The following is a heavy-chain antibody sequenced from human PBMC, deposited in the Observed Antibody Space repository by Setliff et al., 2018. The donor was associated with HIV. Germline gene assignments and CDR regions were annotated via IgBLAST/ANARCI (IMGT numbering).Heavy chain of an antibody. Sequence: GESLKISCVASGFLFGNSWMVWVRHTPGKGLEWVGRIKRKTDGGATDYAAPVNGRFTISRDDSKNTLYLQMSSLKIEDTAVYYCTMEDCGGGNCYESWGQGTLVTVSS. J-gene: IGHJ5*01. D-gene: IGHD2-21*01. CDR3: TMEDCGGGNCYES. CDR1: GFLFGNSW. CDR2: IKRKTDGGAT. V-gene: IGHV3-15*01.